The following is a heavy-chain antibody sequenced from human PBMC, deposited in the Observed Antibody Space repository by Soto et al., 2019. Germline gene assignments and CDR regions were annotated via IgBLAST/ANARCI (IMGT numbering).Heavy chain of an antibody. CDR1: GGTFSSYA. D-gene: IGHD2-2*02. CDR2: IIPIFGTA. Sequence: SVKVSCKASGGTFSSYAISWVRQAPGQGLEWMGGIIPIFGTANYAQKFQGRVTITADESTSTANMELSSLRSEDTAVYYCARESLYCSSTSCYTDPYWFDPWGQGTLVTVSS. J-gene: IGHJ5*02. V-gene: IGHV1-69*13. CDR3: ARESLYCSSTSCYTDPYWFDP.